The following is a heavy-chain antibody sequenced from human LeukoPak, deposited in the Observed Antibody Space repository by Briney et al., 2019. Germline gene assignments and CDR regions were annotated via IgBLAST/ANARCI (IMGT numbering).Heavy chain of an antibody. CDR3: AREASCSSTSCYIFDY. V-gene: IGHV4-31*03. Sequence: PSQTLSLTCTVSGGSISSGGYYWSWIRQHPGKGLEWIGYIYYSGSTYYNPSLKSRVTISVDTSKNQFSLKLSSVTAADTAVYYCAREASCSSTSCYIFDYWGQGTLVTVSP. CDR1: GGSISSGGYY. CDR2: IYYSGST. D-gene: IGHD2-2*02. J-gene: IGHJ4*02.